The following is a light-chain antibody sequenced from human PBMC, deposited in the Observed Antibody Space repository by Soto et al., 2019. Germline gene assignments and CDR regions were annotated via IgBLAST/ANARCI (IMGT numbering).Light chain of an antibody. CDR2: AAS. CDR3: LQRSSWPYI. V-gene: IGKV3-11*01. CDR1: QSVNSY. J-gene: IGKJ2*01. Sequence: EIVLTQSPATLSLSPGERATLSCRASQSVNSYLAWYQQKVGQAPRLLIFAASNRATGIPARFSGSGSGTDFTLTISSLEPEDFAVYYCLQRSSWPYIVGQGTKLEIK.